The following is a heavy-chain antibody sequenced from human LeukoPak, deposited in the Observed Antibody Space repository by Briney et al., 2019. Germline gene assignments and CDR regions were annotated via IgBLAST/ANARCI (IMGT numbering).Heavy chain of an antibody. V-gene: IGHV3-23*01. Sequence: GGSLRLSCAASGFTFSSHAMSWVRQAPGKGREWVSAISGSGGSAYYADSVKGRFTISRDNSKNTLYLQMNSLRAEDTAVYYCAKDLGNGSDYWGQGTLVTVSS. D-gene: IGHD3-10*01. CDR3: AKDLGNGSDY. CDR1: GFTFSSHA. CDR2: ISGSGGSA. J-gene: IGHJ4*02.